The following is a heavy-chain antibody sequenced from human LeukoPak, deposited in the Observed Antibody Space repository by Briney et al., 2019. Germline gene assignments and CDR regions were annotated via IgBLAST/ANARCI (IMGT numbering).Heavy chain of an antibody. V-gene: IGHV3-53*01. J-gene: IGHJ4*02. CDR3: ARDGREDISPLGYDY. CDR2: IYSGGST. D-gene: IGHD2-15*01. CDR1: GFTVSSNY. Sequence: PGGSLRLSCAASGFTVSSNYMSWVRQAPGKGLEWVSVIYSGGSTYYADSVKGRFTISRDNSKNTLYLQMNSLRAEDTAVYYCARDGREDISPLGYDYWGQGTLVTVSS.